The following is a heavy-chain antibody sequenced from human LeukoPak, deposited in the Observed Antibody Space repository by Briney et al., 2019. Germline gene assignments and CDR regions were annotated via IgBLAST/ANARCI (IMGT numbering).Heavy chain of an antibody. Sequence: GGSLRLSCAASGFTFSSYEMNWVRQAPGKGLEWVGFIRSKAYGGTTEYAASVKGRFTISRDDSKSIAYLQMNSLKTEDTAVYYCTRDMGLLTYYYGSGSYYWGQGTLVTVSS. CDR3: TRDMGLLTYYYGSGSYY. V-gene: IGHV3-49*04. CDR1: GFTFSSYE. CDR2: IRSKAYGGTT. J-gene: IGHJ4*02. D-gene: IGHD3-10*01.